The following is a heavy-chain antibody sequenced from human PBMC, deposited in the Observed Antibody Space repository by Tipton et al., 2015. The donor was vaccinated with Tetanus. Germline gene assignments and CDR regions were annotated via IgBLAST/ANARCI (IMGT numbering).Heavy chain of an antibody. D-gene: IGHD3-10*01. V-gene: IGHV1-58*01. CDR1: GFTFTSSA. Sequence: QSGLEVKKPGTSVKVSCKASGFTFTSSAVQWVRQARGQRLEWIGWIVVGSGNTNYAQKFQERVTITRDMSTTTVSMELSSLRSEDTAVYYCAGWTYYYGPGSYYTSPNFDYWGQGTRVTVSS. CDR3: AGWTYYYGPGSYYTSPNFDY. CDR2: IVVGSGNT. J-gene: IGHJ4*02.